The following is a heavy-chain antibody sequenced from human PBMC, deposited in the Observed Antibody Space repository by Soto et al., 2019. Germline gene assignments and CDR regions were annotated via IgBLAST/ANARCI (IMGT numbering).Heavy chain of an antibody. J-gene: IGHJ4*02. CDR3: AKSVNYYDSSGYFPEFDY. CDR1: GFTFSSYG. Sequence: PGGSLRLSCAASGFTFSSYGMHWVRQAPGKGLEWVAVISYDGSNKYYADSVKGRFTISRDNSKNTLYLQMNSLRAEDTAVYYCAKSVNYYDSSGYFPEFDYWGQGTRVTVSS. D-gene: IGHD3-22*01. V-gene: IGHV3-30*18. CDR2: ISYDGSNK.